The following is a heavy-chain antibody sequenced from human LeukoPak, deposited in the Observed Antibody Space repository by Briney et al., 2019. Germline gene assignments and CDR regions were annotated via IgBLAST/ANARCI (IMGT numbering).Heavy chain of an antibody. CDR1: RGSISSYY. V-gene: IGHV4-59*01. J-gene: IGHJ4*02. CDR2: IYNSGST. D-gene: IGHD3-3*01. CDR3: ARGRITIFGVVTLHFDY. Sequence: SETLYLTCTVSRGSISSYYWTWIRQPPGKGLEWIGYIYNSGSTNYNPSLKSRVTISVDTSKNQFSLKLSSVTAADTAVYYCARGRITIFGVVTLHFDYWGQGTLVTVSS.